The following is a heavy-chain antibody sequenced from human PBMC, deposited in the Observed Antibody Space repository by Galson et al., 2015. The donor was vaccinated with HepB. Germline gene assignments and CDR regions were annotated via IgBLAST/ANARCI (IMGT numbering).Heavy chain of an antibody. V-gene: IGHV3-21*04. CDR2: ISRKSNYI. CDR1: GFTFKTYS. Sequence: SLRLSCAGSGFTFKTYSMNWVRQAPGKGLEWVSSISRKSNYIYYADSVKGRFTISRENAKKSLFLQMNTLRAEDTAVYFCARPPVGDPDSGTPLYYFDSWGQGTLVIVSS. D-gene: IGHD3-10*01. J-gene: IGHJ4*02. CDR3: ARPPVGDPDSGTPLYYFDS.